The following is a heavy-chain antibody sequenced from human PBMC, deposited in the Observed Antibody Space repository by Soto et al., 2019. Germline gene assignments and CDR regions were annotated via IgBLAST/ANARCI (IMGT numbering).Heavy chain of an antibody. V-gene: IGHV3-30-3*01. CDR2: ISYDGSNK. Sequence: GGSLRLSCAASGFTFSSYAMHWVRQAPGKGLEWVAVISYDGSNKYYADSVKGRFTISRDNSKNTLYLQMNSLRAEDTAVYYCARDGLLFGYYYYGMDVWGQGT. CDR1: GFTFSSYA. CDR3: ARDGLLFGYYYYGMDV. D-gene: IGHD3-10*02. J-gene: IGHJ6*02.